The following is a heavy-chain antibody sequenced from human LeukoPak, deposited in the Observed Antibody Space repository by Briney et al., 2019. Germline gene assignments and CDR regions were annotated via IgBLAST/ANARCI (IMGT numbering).Heavy chain of an antibody. CDR1: GVSLSSGGYS. CDR2: IYHSCST. D-gene: IGHD3-10*01. J-gene: IGHJ4*02. Sequence: SQTLSLTCAVSGVSLSSGGYSWSWLRQPPGQGLDWIGYIYHSCSTYYNPSLRSRVTITVHSSKNQFPLKVSSVTAADTAVYYCARGRGGFGDCGKYYCDCWLQG. V-gene: IGHV4-30-2*01. CDR3: ARGRGGFGDCGKYYCDC.